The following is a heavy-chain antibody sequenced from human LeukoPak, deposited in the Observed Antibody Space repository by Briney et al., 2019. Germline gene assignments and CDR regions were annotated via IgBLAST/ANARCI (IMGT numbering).Heavy chain of an antibody. Sequence: GGSLRLSCAASGFTFSNYAMSWVRQAPGKGLEWVSAISGSSDDIHYADSVKGRFTISRDNSENTLYLQMNSLRAEDTAVYYCAKHHYLTITRPPFDPWGQGTLVTVSS. V-gene: IGHV3-23*01. D-gene: IGHD1-20*01. CDR1: GFTFSNYA. CDR3: AKHHYLTITRPPFDP. J-gene: IGHJ5*02. CDR2: ISGSSDDI.